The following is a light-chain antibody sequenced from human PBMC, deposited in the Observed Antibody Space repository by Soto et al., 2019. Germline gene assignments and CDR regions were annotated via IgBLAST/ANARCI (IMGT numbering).Light chain of an antibody. CDR1: QSAISY. V-gene: IGKV3-15*01. CDR3: QQYTNCTWLT. Sequence: EVVMTQSPVPLSVSPGEGATLSCRASQSAISYLAWYQQKPGQAPRLLIYGASTRATDAPARFSGSGSGRTVITTISSMQPQDVCVYYCQQYTNCTWLTFGGGTKVEI. J-gene: IGKJ4*02. CDR2: GAS.